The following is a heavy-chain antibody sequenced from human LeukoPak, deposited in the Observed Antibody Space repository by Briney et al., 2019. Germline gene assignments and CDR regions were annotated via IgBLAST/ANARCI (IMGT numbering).Heavy chain of an antibody. CDR2: ISWNSGSI. J-gene: IGHJ4*02. CDR3: ARGGANWSFDY. Sequence: GGSLRLSCAASGFTFDDYAMHWVRQAPGKGLEWVSGISWNSGSIGYADSVKGRFTISRDSSKNTLYLQMNSLRVDDTAVYYCARGGANWSFDYWGQGTLVTVSS. CDR1: GFTFDDYA. V-gene: IGHV3-9*01. D-gene: IGHD1-1*01.